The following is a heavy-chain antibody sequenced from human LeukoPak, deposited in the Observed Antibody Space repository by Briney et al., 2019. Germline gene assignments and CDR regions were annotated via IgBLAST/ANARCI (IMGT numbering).Heavy chain of an antibody. V-gene: IGHV1-2*02. Sequence: ASVKVSCKASGYTFTGYYIHWVRQAPGQGLEWMGWINPNSGGTNYAQKFQGRVTMTRDTSISTAYMELSRLRSDDTAVYYCAREVYCGGDCYSPGIDYWGQGTLVTVSS. CDR3: AREVYCGGDCYSPGIDY. D-gene: IGHD2-21*02. J-gene: IGHJ4*02. CDR2: INPNSGGT. CDR1: GYTFTGYY.